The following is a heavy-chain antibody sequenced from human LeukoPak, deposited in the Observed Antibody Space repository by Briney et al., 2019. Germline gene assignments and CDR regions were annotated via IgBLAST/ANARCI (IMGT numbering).Heavy chain of an antibody. CDR2: INHSGST. CDR1: GGSFSGYY. J-gene: IGHJ6*03. D-gene: IGHD6-6*01. Sequence: SSETLSPTCAVYGGSFSGYYWSWIRQPPGKGLEWIGEINHSGSTNYNPSLKSRVTISVDTSKNQYSLKLSSVTAADTAVYYCAGAPLRIAARPWDYYYYMDVWGKGTTVTVSS. V-gene: IGHV4-34*01. CDR3: AGAPLRIAARPWDYYYYMDV.